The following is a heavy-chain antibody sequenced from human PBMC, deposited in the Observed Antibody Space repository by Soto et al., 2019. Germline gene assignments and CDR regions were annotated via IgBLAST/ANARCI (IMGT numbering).Heavy chain of an antibody. CDR3: ARDGKRETVADP. CDR1: GFTFSSYA. V-gene: IGHV3-30-3*01. J-gene: IGHJ5*02. CDR2: ISYDGSNK. D-gene: IGHD6-19*01. Sequence: QVQLVESGGGVVQPGRSLRLSCAASGFTFSSYAMHWVRQAPGKGLEWVAVISYDGSNKYYADSVKGRFTISRDNSKNTLYLQMNSLRAEDTAVYYCARDGKRETVADPWGQGTLVTVSS.